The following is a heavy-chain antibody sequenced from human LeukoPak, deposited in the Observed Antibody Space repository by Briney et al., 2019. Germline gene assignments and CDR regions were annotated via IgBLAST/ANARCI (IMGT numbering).Heavy chain of an antibody. D-gene: IGHD3-22*01. V-gene: IGHV1-18*01. CDR2: ISAYNGNT. Sequence: ASVKVSCKASGYTFTSYGISWVRQAPGQGLEWMGWISAYNGNTNYAQKLQGRVTMTTDTSPSTAYMELRSLRSDDTAVYYCARHVPKTYYYDSSGFFFDYWGQGTLVTVSS. J-gene: IGHJ4*02. CDR1: GYTFTSYG. CDR3: ARHVPKTYYYDSSGFFFDY.